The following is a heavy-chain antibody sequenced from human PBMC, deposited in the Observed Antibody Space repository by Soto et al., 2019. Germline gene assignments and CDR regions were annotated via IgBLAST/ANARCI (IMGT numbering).Heavy chain of an antibody. J-gene: IGHJ4*02. Sequence: QVQLQESGPGLVKPSETLSLTCTVSGGSVISGSFYWNWIRQPPGKGLEWIGYIYYSGSTSYNPSLRSRVTISVDTSKNQFSLNLTSVTAADTAVYYCARGGSTWPYYFDYWGQGTLVTVSS. CDR3: ARGGSTWPYYFDY. D-gene: IGHD6-13*01. V-gene: IGHV4-61*01. CDR1: GGSVISGSFY. CDR2: IYYSGST.